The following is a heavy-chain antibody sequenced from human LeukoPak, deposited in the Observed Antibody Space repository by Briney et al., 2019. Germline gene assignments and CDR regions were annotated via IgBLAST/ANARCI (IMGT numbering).Heavy chain of an antibody. CDR1: GYTFTGYY. Sequence: ASVKVSCKASGYTFTGYYMHWVRQAPGQGLEWMGRINPNSGGTNYAQKFQGRVTMTRDTSISTAYMELSRLRPDDTAVYYCARGSTYYYDSSGYYRDYWGQGTLVTVSS. D-gene: IGHD3-22*01. CDR3: ARGSTYYYDSSGYYRDY. V-gene: IGHV1-2*06. J-gene: IGHJ4*02. CDR2: INPNSGGT.